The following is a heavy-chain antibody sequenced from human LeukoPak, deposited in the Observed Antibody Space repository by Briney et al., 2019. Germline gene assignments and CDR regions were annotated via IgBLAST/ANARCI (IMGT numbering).Heavy chain of an antibody. CDR2: ISSSGSVV. CDR1: GFTFSDYY. CDR3: ARGAEVVTAILDY. D-gene: IGHD2-21*02. V-gene: IGHV3-11*04. J-gene: IGHJ4*02. Sequence: GGSLRLSCAASGFTFSDYYMSWIRQAPGKGLEWVSYISSSGSVVYYADSVQGRFIISRDNAKNSLYLQMNSLRAEDTAVYYCARGAEVVTAILDYWGQGALVTVSS.